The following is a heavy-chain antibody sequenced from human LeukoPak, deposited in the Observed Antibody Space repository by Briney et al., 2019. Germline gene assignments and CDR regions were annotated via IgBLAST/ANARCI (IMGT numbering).Heavy chain of an antibody. D-gene: IGHD6-19*01. V-gene: IGHV3-21*01. J-gene: IGHJ4*02. Sequence: GGSLRLSCAASGFTFSSYSMNWVRQAPGKGLEWVSSISSSGSYIYYADSVKGRFTISRDNAKNSLYLQMNSLRAEDTAVYYCARGGAVAPKFNFDYWGQGTLVTVSS. CDR1: GFTFSSYS. CDR2: ISSSGSYI. CDR3: ARGGAVAPKFNFDY.